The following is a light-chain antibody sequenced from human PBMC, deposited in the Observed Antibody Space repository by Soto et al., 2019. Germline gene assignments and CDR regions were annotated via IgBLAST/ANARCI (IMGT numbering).Light chain of an antibody. Sequence: ATQLTQSPSSLSASVGDRVTITCRASQDISSALAWFQQKPGKTPKVLISDASTLESGVPSRFRGSGSGTDFTLTIRGLQPEDFATYYCQQFHSYPLTFGGGTTVGI. CDR2: DAS. V-gene: IGKV1-13*02. CDR3: QQFHSYPLT. CDR1: QDISSA. J-gene: IGKJ4*01.